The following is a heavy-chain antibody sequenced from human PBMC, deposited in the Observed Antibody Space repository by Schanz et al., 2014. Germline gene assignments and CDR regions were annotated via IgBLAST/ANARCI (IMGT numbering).Heavy chain of an antibody. D-gene: IGHD2-2*01. J-gene: IGHJ6*02. CDR2: FDPKKGEA. CDR3: ATETSRTWFYNGVDV. CDR1: GYTVSALA. Sequence: QVQLLQSGSEVKKPGASVKVSCEISGYTVSALAMHWVRQAPGKGLEWLGGFDPKKGEAIYAQKFQGRVTMTEDTSTDTAYVELSRLTSEDTGVYYCATETSRTWFYNGVDVWGQGTTVTVSS. V-gene: IGHV1-24*01.